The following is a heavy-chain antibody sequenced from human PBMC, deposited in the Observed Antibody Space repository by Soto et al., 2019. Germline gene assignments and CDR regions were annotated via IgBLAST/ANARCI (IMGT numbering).Heavy chain of an antibody. Sequence: QLQLQESGPGLVKPSETLSLTCTVSGGSISSSSYYWGWIRQPPGKGLEWIGSIYDSGSTYYNPSLKSRVTISVDTSKNQFSLKLSSVTAADTAVYYCARSALAARAFDIWGQGTMVTVSS. V-gene: IGHV4-39*01. CDR2: IYDSGST. CDR3: ARSALAARAFDI. D-gene: IGHD6-13*01. J-gene: IGHJ3*02. CDR1: GGSISSSSYY.